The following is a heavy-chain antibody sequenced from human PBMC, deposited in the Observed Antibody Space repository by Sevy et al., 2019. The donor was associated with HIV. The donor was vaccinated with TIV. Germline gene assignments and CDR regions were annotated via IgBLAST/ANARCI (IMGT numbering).Heavy chain of an antibody. D-gene: IGHD3-22*01. Sequence: GGSLRLSCAASGFSFSNYTMNWVRQAPGKGLEWVASISNSSNNIQYADSVKGRFTISRDNAKNSLYLQMNSLRAEDTAVYYCARNYYDSVGYYSWGQGTLVTVSS. CDR2: ISNSSNNI. CDR1: GFSFSNYT. CDR3: ARNYYDSVGYYS. V-gene: IGHV3-21*06. J-gene: IGHJ5*02.